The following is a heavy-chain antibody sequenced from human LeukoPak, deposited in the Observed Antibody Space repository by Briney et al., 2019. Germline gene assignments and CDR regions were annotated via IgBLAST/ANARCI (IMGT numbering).Heavy chain of an antibody. Sequence: GASVKVSCKASGYSFTSFYVHWVRQAPGQGPEWMGWINPNNGGTKYARQFQGRITLTRDTSITTAYMDLTRLTSNDTAVYYCARVEARSSDYSGYPFWGQGTLVSVSS. D-gene: IGHD5-12*01. CDR1: GYSFTSFY. J-gene: IGHJ4*02. CDR3: ARVEARSSDYSGYPF. V-gene: IGHV1-2*02. CDR2: INPNNGGT.